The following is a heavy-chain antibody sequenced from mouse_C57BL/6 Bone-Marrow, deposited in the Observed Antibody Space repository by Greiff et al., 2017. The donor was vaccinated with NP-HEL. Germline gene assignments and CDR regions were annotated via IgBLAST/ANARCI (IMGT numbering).Heavy chain of an antibody. CDR1: GYTFTSYW. V-gene: IGHV1-69*01. J-gene: IGHJ2*01. CDR2: IDPSDSYT. D-gene: IGHD3-2*02. Sequence: QVQLKQPGAELVMPGASVKLSCKASGYTFTSYWMHWVKQRPGQGLEWIGEIDPSDSYTNYNQKFKGKSTLTVDKSSSTAYMQLRSLTSEDSAVYYCARSGDYWGQGTTLTVSS. CDR3: ARSGDY.